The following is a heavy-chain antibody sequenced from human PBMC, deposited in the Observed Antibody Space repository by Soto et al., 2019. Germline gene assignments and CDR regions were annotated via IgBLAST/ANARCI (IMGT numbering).Heavy chain of an antibody. CDR1: GFTFIGSA. CDR3: TRHLDMGVVPAAINSWFEP. J-gene: IGHJ5*02. Sequence: PGGSLRLSCAASGFTFIGSAMHWVLQASWKGLEWVGRIRSKANSYATAYAASVKGRFTISRDDSKNTAYLQMNSLKTEDTAVYYCTRHLDMGVVPAAINSWFEPWGQGTRVTVSS. V-gene: IGHV3-73*01. D-gene: IGHD2-2*03. CDR2: IRSKANSYAT.